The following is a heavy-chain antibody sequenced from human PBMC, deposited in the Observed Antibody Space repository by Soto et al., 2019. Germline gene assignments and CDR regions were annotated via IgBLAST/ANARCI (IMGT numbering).Heavy chain of an antibody. D-gene: IGHD2-2*01. Sequence: SETLSLTCTVSGGSISTYYWSWIRQPAGKGLEWIGRIYASGSTNYNPSLKSRVTMSVATSKNQFSLKPSSVTAADTAVYYCARGGMVIIPTATAVDYWGEGTLVTVS. V-gene: IGHV4-4*07. CDR2: IYASGST. J-gene: IGHJ4*02. CDR3: ARGGMVIIPTATAVDY. CDR1: GGSISTYY.